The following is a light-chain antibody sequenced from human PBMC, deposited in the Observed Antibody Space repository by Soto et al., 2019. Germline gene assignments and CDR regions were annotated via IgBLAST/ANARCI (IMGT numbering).Light chain of an antibody. CDR3: QQFSSYPLT. CDR1: QTVRNNY. V-gene: IGKV3-20*01. CDR2: DAS. J-gene: IGKJ4*01. Sequence: ALTEPPGTLSLSPWERVTLSCRASQTVRNNYLAWYQQKPGQAPRLLIYDASSRATGIPDRFSGGGSGTDFTLTISRLEPEDFAVYYCQQFSSYPLTFGGGTKVDIK.